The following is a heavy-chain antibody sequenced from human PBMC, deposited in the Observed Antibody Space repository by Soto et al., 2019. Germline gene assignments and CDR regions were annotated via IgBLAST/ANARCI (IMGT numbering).Heavy chain of an antibody. Sequence: SQTLSLTCAISGDSVSSNSAAWNWIRQSPSRGLEWLGRTYYRSKWYNDYAVSVKSRITINPDTSKKQFFLQLYSVTPEVTAVYYCARGQRITIFGLVMLGGMDVWGPGTTVTVFS. CDR2: TYYRSKWYN. CDR3: ARGQRITIFGLVMLGGMDV. D-gene: IGHD3-3*01. V-gene: IGHV6-1*01. CDR1: GDSVSSNSAA. J-gene: IGHJ6*02.